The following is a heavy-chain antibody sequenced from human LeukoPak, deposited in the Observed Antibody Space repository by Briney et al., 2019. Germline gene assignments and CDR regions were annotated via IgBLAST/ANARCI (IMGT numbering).Heavy chain of an antibody. D-gene: IGHD4-11*01. CDR3: AKVGLTVTTILDYFDY. CDR2: ISYDGSNT. V-gene: IGHV3-30*18. Sequence: GGSLRLSCAASGFTFSSFGMHWVRQAPGKGLEWVAVISYDGSNTYHADSVKGRFTISRDNSKNTLHLQMNSLRAEDTAIYYCAKVGLTVTTILDYFDYWGQGTLVTVSS. CDR1: GFTFSSFG. J-gene: IGHJ4*02.